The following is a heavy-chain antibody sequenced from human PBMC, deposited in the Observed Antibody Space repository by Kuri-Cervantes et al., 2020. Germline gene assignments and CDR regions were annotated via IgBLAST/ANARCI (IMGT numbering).Heavy chain of an antibody. J-gene: IGHJ1*01. CDR1: GFTFSNYW. CDR3: AKDIRSGITGTTYFQH. D-gene: IGHD1-7*01. CDR2: MNSDGSGA. Sequence: GGSLRLSCAASGFTFSNYWMHWVRQAPGKGLVWVSRMNSDGSGAIYADFVKGRFTISRDNAKNTFYLQMNSLRAEDTALYYCAKDIRSGITGTTYFQHWGQGTLVTVSS. V-gene: IGHV3-74*01.